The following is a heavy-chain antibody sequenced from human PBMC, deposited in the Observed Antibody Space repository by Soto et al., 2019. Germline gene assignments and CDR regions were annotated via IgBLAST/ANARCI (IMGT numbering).Heavy chain of an antibody. CDR3: AREVAAAGTDYYGMDV. D-gene: IGHD6-13*01. J-gene: IGHJ6*02. CDR2: IIPIFGTA. CDR1: GGTFSSYA. V-gene: IGHV1-69*12. Sequence: QVQLVQSGAEVRKPGSSVKVSCKASGGTFSSYAISWVRQAPGQGLEWMGGIIPIFGTANYAQKFQGRVTITEDESTSTAYMELSSLRSEDTAVYYCAREVAAAGTDYYGMDVWGQGTTVTVSS.